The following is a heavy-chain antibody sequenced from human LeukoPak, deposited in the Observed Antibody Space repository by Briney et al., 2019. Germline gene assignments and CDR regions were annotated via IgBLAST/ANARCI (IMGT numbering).Heavy chain of an antibody. CDR3: ARAQDIVVVVAASHYYYYGMDV. Sequence: SVKVSCKASGGTFISYAISWVRQAPGQGLEWMGGIIPIFGTANYAQKFQGRVTITADESTSTAYMELSSLRSEDTAVYYCARAQDIVVVVAASHYYYYGMDVWGQGTTVTVSS. D-gene: IGHD2-15*01. V-gene: IGHV1-69*13. CDR2: IIPIFGTA. J-gene: IGHJ6*02. CDR1: GGTFISYA.